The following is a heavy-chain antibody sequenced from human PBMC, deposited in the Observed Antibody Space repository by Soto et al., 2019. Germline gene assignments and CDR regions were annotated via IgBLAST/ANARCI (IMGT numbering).Heavy chain of an antibody. CDR1: GGSVSSGSYY. Sequence: PSETLSLTCTVSGGSVSSGSYYWSWIRQPPGKGLEWIGYIYYSGSTNYNPSLKSRVTMSVDTSKNQFSLKLSSVTAADTAVYYCARARYYDSSGYFFGYWGQGTLVTAPQ. CDR2: IYYSGST. D-gene: IGHD3-22*01. J-gene: IGHJ4*02. V-gene: IGHV4-61*01. CDR3: ARARYYDSSGYFFGY.